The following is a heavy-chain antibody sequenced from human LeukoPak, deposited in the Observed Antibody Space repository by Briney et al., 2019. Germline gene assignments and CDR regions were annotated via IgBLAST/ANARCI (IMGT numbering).Heavy chain of an antibody. D-gene: IGHD6-19*01. CDR1: GFTFSSYA. CDR2: ISGSGGST. CDR3: ARDLDSSGWYPYFDY. V-gene: IGHV3-23*01. Sequence: QPGGSLRLSCAASGFTFSSYAMSWVRQAPGKGLEWVSAISGSGGSTYYADSVKGRFTISRDNSKNTLYLQMNSLRAEDTAVYYCARDLDSSGWYPYFDYWGQGTLVTVSS. J-gene: IGHJ4*02.